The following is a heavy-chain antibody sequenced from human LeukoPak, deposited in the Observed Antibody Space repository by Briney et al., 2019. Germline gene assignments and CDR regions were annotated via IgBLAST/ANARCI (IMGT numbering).Heavy chain of an antibody. CDR1: GDSISSYY. CDR2: IYNSGST. V-gene: IGHV4-59*01. Sequence: SETLSLTCTVSGDSISSYYWSWIRQPPGKGLEWIGYIYNSGSTKYNPSLKSRVTISIDTSKNQFSLKVNSVTAADTAVYYCARGGTSALEWFGPWGQGTLVIVSS. CDR3: ARGGTSALEWFGP. J-gene: IGHJ5*02. D-gene: IGHD3-3*01.